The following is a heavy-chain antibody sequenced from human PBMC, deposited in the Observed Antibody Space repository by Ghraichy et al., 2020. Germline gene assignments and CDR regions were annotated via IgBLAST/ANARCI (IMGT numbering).Heavy chain of an antibody. J-gene: IGHJ4*02. CDR1: RFPFSGYA. CDR3: AKTGDSGCFYDY. V-gene: IGHV3-23*01. CDR2: ITWNSAST. Sequence: GGSLRLSCAASRFPFSGYAMSWVRQAPGQGLEWVSTITWNSASTRYADSVKGRSPISRDNYKNAVSLQVTSQREDDTAVYFCAKTGDSGCFYDYGGRGSLVTVSS. D-gene: IGHD6-19*01.